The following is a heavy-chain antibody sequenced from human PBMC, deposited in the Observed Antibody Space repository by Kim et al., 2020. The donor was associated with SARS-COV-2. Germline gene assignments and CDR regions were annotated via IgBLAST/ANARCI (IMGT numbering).Heavy chain of an antibody. V-gene: IGHV4-59*01. CDR3: AGLRRGGMDV. CDR1: GGSISSYY. D-gene: IGHD3-10*01. Sequence: SETLSLTCTVSGGSISSYYWSWIRQPPGKGLEWIGYIYYSGSTNYNPSLKSRVTISVDTSKNQFSLKLSSVTAADTAVYYCAGLRRGGMDVWGQGTTVTV. J-gene: IGHJ6*02. CDR2: IYYSGST.